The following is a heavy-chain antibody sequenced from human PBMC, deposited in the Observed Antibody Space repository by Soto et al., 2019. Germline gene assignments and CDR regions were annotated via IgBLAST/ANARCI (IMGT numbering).Heavy chain of an antibody. CDR2: IIPKFGTT. Sequence: QVQLVQSGAEVKKPGSSVKVSCKASGGTFSTYGMNWVRLAPGQGLEWMGGIIPKFGTTNYAQKFQGRVTITADKSTNKAYLELNSLRSEEPAVFFWVRELDPSYGGNPLPLDSWGQGPLVTVSS. CDR3: VRELDPSYGGNPLPLDS. CDR1: GGTFSTYG. V-gene: IGHV1-69*13. D-gene: IGHD4-17*01. J-gene: IGHJ4*02.